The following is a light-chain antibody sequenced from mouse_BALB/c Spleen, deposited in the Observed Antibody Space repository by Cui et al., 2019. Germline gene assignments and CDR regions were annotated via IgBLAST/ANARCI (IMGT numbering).Light chain of an antibody. V-gene: IGKV4-80*01. CDR2: STS. CDR1: PSVSY. CDR3: HQWSSYPWT. J-gene: IGKJ1*01. Sequence: QIVLTQSPAILPASLGEEITLTCSASPSVSYMHWYQQKSGTSPKLLIYSTSNLASGVPSRFSGSGSGTFYSLTISSVEAKDAAYYYCHQWSSYPWTFGGGTKLEIK.